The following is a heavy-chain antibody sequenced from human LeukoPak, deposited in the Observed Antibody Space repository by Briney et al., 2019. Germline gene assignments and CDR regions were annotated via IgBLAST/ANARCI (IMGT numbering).Heavy chain of an antibody. V-gene: IGHV4-61*08. Sequence: PSETLSLTCTVSGGSISSGGYYWSWIRQHPGKGLEWIGYIYYSGSTNYNPSLKSRVTISVDTSKNQFSLKLSSVTAADTAVYYCARRGSYDFWSGNIDWGQGTLVTVSS. CDR3: ARRGSYDFWSGNID. CDR2: IYYSGST. J-gene: IGHJ4*02. CDR1: GGSISSGGYY. D-gene: IGHD3-3*01.